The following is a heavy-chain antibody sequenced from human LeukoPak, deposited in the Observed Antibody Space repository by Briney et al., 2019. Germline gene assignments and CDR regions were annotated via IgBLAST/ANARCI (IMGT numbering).Heavy chain of an antibody. CDR2: IYYSGST. CDR1: GGSISSGGYY. V-gene: IGHV4-39*07. D-gene: IGHD3-16*01. Sequence: SQILSLTCTVSGGSISSGGYYWGWIREPPGKGLEWIGSIYYSGSTYYNPSLKSRVTISVDTSKNQFSLKLSSVTAADTAVYYCASPLGPDYWGQGTLVTVSS. CDR3: ASPLGPDY. J-gene: IGHJ4*02.